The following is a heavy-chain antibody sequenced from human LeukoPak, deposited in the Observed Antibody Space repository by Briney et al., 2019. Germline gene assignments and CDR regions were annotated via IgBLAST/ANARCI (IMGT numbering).Heavy chain of an antibody. J-gene: IGHJ6*02. V-gene: IGHV1-69*02. CDR2: TIPIVGVE. CDR1: GGTFSKNS. D-gene: IGHD3-16*01. CDR3: ARVKAVGVPVAIDAYFDYGMDV. Sequence: SVKVSCKVSGGTFSKNSISWVRQAPGQGLEWMGRTIPIVGVEHYAQKFQGRVTITADMSTSTAYMDLSSLRSDDTAVYYCARVKAVGVPVAIDAYFDYGMDVWGQGTTVIVSS.